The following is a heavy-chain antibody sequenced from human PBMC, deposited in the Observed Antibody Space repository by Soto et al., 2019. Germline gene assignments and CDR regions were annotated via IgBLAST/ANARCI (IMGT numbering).Heavy chain of an antibody. Sequence: PGGSLRLSCAASGFTFSSYGMHWVRQAPGKGLEWVAVISYDGSNKYYADSVKGRFTISRDNSKNTLYLQMNSLRAEDTAVYYCAKDSVSSGWVAYYYYYYGMDVWGQGTTVTVSS. D-gene: IGHD6-19*01. CDR1: GFTFSSYG. V-gene: IGHV3-30*18. CDR3: AKDSVSSGWVAYYYYYYGMDV. J-gene: IGHJ6*02. CDR2: ISYDGSNK.